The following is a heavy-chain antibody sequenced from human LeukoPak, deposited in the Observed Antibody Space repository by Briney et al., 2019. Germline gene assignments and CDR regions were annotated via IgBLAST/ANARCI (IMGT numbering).Heavy chain of an antibody. CDR1: GGTFSSYA. CDR2: IIPIFGTA. CDR3: AATSYGHY. Sequence: SVKVSCKASGGTFSSYAVSWVRQAPGQGLEWMGGIIPIFGTANYAQKFQGRVTITAGESTSTAYMELSSLRSEDTAVYYCAATSYGHYWGQGTLVTVSS. J-gene: IGHJ4*02. V-gene: IGHV1-69*13. D-gene: IGHD1-26*01.